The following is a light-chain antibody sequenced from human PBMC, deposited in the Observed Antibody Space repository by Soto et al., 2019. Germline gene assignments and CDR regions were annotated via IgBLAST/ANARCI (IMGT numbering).Light chain of an antibody. CDR1: QSISYY. V-gene: IGKV1-5*01. CDR2: NAS. J-gene: IGKJ1*01. CDR3: QQYNRFSTWT. Sequence: DIPMTQSPSTLSASVGDRVTITCRASQSISYYLAWYQNQPGKAPKVLIWNASSLQRGVPSRFSGSGSGTEFTLTISSLQPDDFATYYCQQYNRFSTWTFGQGTKVEIK.